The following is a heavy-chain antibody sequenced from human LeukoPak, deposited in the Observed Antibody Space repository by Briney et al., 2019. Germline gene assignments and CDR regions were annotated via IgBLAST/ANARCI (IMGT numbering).Heavy chain of an antibody. CDR2: ISGRDGRT. V-gene: IGHV3-23*01. Sequence: GGSLRLSCAVSGLTFYTYAMSWVRQAPGKGLEWVSAISGRDGRTYYSDSVKGRFTISRDNSQNTLYLQMNTLRAEDTAVYYCSTSPSFGSSWYQFNYWGQGVLVIVSS. J-gene: IGHJ4*02. CDR3: STSPSFGSSWYQFNY. D-gene: IGHD6-13*01. CDR1: GLTFYTYA.